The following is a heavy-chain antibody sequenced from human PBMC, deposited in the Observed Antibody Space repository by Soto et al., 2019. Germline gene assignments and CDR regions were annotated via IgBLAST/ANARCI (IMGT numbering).Heavy chain of an antibody. CDR3: ARSRGYCSGGSCYWADY. CDR2: IYYSGST. CDR1: GGSISSYY. J-gene: IGHJ4*02. V-gene: IGHV4-59*08. D-gene: IGHD2-15*01. Sequence: ETLSLTCTVSGGSISSYYWSWIRQPPGKGLEWIGYIYYSGSTNYNPSLKSRVTISVDTSKNQFSLKPSSVTAADTAVYYCARSRGYCSGGSCYWADYWGQGTLVTVSS.